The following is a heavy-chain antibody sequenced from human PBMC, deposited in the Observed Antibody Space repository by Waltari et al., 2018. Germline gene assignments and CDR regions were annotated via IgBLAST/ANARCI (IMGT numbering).Heavy chain of an antibody. V-gene: IGHV6-1*01. CDR3: ARETGGVGSTVDS. J-gene: IGHJ4*02. D-gene: IGHD1-26*01. CDR1: GDSVSSTSAA. CDR2: TYYRSKWYI. Sequence: QVQLQQSGPGLVKPSQTLSLTCAISGDSVSSTSAAWNWIRQFPSRGLAWLGRTYYRSKWYIDYAVSVKSRITINPDTSKNQISLLLNSVTPGDTAVYYCARETGGVGSTVDSWAQGTLVTVSS.